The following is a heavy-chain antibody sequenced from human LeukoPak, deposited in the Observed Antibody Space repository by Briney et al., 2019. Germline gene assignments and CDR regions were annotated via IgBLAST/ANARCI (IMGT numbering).Heavy chain of an antibody. CDR2: ISYDGSNK. CDR3: AKDLSIGGEYYFDY. V-gene: IGHV3-30*18. J-gene: IGHJ4*02. Sequence: PGGSLRLSCAASGFTFSSYGMHWVRQAPGKGLEWVAVISYDGSNKYYADSVKGRFTISRDNSKNTLYLQMNSLRAEDTAVYYCAKDLSIGGEYYFDYWGQGTLVTVSS. D-gene: IGHD3-10*01. CDR1: GFTFSSYG.